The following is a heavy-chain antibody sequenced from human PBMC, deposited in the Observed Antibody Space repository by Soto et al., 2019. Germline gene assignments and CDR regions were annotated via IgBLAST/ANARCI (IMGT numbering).Heavy chain of an antibody. Sequence: SAPMPVYPTQTLTNTCTFSGFSISTSGVGEDWIRQTPGTALQCLALIYWNDYKRYSPSLKSRLTITKDTSKNQVFLTMTNMDPVASATFFCALGSVFGGRYYYYSGMVVSGQGT. V-gene: IGHV2-5*01. CDR3: ALGSVFGGRYYYYSGMVV. CDR1: GFSISTSGVG. D-gene: IGHD2-15*01. CDR2: IYWNDYK. J-gene: IGHJ6*02.